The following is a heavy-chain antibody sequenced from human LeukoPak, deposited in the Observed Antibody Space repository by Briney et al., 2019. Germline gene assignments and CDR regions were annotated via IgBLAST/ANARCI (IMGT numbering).Heavy chain of an antibody. V-gene: IGHV3-30*18. CDR2: ISYDGSNK. J-gene: IGHJ6*02. Sequence: PGRSLRLSCAASGFTFSSYGMHWVRQAPGKGLEWVAVISYDGSNKYYADSVKGRFTISRDNSKNTLYLQMNSLRAEDTAVYYCAKDILTYCSGGSCYHGMDVWGQGTTVTVSS. CDR1: GFTFSSYG. D-gene: IGHD2-15*01. CDR3: AKDILTYCSGGSCYHGMDV.